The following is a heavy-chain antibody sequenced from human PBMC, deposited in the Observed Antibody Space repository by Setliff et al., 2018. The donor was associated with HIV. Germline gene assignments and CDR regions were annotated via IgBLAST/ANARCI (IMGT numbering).Heavy chain of an antibody. V-gene: IGHV4-38-2*02. CDR2: IHYSGST. CDR3: ARDPHYFDTSGHYSWFYFDY. Sequence: PSETLSLTCTVFGFSISSGYFWGWIRQPPGKGLEWIGSIHYSGSTYYNSSLRSRVTILVDTSKNQFSLKLTSVTAADTAVYFCARDPHYFDTSGHYSWFYFDYWGQGTLVTVSS. D-gene: IGHD3-22*01. J-gene: IGHJ4*02. CDR1: GFSISSGYF.